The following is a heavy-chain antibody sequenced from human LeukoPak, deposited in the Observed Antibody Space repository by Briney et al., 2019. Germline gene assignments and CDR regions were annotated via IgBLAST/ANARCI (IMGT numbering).Heavy chain of an antibody. V-gene: IGHV3-9*01. D-gene: IGHD3-9*01. CDR2: ISWNSGSI. J-gene: IGHJ4*02. CDR1: GFTFDDYA. CDR3: AKDNGLGVYYDILTGYLLPYYFDY. Sequence: GGSLRLSCAASGFTFDDYAMHWVRHAPGKGLEWVSGISWNSGSIGYADSVKGRFTISRDNAKNSLYLQMNSLRAEDTALYYCAKDNGLGVYYDILTGYLLPYYFDYWGQGTLVTVSS.